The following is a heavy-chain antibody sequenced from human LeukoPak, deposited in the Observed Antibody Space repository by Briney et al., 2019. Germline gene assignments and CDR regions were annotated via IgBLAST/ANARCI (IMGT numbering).Heavy chain of an antibody. D-gene: IGHD6-13*01. V-gene: IGHV4-59*01. CDR1: GGSISSYY. CDR3: ASRMYGSSGRYFHH. Sequence: SETLSLTCTVSGGSISSYYWSWIRQPPGKGLEWIGYISYSGSTNFNPSLKSRVTISVDTSKNQFSLKLSSVTAADTAVYYCASRMYGSSGRYFHHWGQGTLVTVSS. CDR2: ISYSGST. J-gene: IGHJ1*01.